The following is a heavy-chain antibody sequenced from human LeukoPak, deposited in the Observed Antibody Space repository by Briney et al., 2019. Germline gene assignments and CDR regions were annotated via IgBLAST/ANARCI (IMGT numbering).Heavy chain of an antibody. CDR3: ARGDYDYVWGSYRPARQDAFDI. Sequence: PSETLSLTCTVSGGSISSYYWSWIRQPPGKGLEWIGYIYYSGSTNYNPSLKSRVTISLDTSKNQFSLKVTSVTAADTAAYYCARGDYDYVWGSYRPARQDAFDIWGQGTMVTVSS. J-gene: IGHJ3*02. D-gene: IGHD3-16*02. CDR1: GGSISSYY. V-gene: IGHV4-59*12. CDR2: IYYSGST.